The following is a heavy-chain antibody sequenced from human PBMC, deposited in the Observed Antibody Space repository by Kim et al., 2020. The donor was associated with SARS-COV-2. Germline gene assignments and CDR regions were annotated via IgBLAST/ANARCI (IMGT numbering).Heavy chain of an antibody. D-gene: IGHD3-22*01. CDR2: MNPNSGNT. CDR3: ARGVRITMIVVVITADYYYYMDV. J-gene: IGHJ6*03. V-gene: IGHV1-8*01. CDR1: GYTFTSYD. Sequence: ASVKVSCKASGYTFTSYDINWVRQATGQGLEWMGWMNPNSGNTGYAQKFQGRVTMTRNTSISTAYMELSSLRSEDTAVYYCARGVRITMIVVVITADYYYYMDVCGKGTTVTVSS.